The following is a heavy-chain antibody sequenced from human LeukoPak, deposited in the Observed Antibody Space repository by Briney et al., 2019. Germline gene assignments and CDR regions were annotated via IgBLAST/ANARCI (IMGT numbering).Heavy chain of an antibody. D-gene: IGHD4/OR15-4a*01. Sequence: GGSLRLSCAASGFTFSSYAMSWVRQAPGKGLEWVSAISGSGGSTYYADSVKGRFTISRDNSKNTLYLQMNSLGGEDTALYYCARRAGAYSHPYDYWGQGTLVTVSS. V-gene: IGHV3-23*01. CDR1: GFTFSSYA. J-gene: IGHJ4*02. CDR2: ISGSGGST. CDR3: ARRAGAYSHPYDY.